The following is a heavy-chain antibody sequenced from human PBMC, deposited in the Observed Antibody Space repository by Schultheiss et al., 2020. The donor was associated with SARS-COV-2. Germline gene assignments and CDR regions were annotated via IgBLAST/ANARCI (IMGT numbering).Heavy chain of an antibody. D-gene: IGHD3-10*01. CDR1: GFTFSSYA. J-gene: IGHJ2*01. Sequence: GESLKISCAASGFTFSSYAMSWVRQAPGKWLEWVSSISSSSSYIYYADSVKGRFTISRDNAKNTLYLQMNSLRAEDTAVYYCARVGPGSGYFDLWGRGTLVTVSS. CDR2: ISSSSSYI. CDR3: ARVGPGSGYFDL. V-gene: IGHV3-21*01.